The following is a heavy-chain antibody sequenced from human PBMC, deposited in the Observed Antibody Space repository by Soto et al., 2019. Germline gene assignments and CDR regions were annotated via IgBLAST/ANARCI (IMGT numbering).Heavy chain of an antibody. D-gene: IGHD2-15*01. V-gene: IGHV3-66*01. J-gene: IGHJ6*03. CDR1: GFTVSSKY. CDR2: IQSGGTT. Sequence: EVQLVESGGGLVQPGGSLRLSCAASGFTVSSKYMSWVRQAPGKGLEWVSLIQSGGTTYYADSVKGRFTISRDSSKNMLHLQMDSLRAEDTAVYYCSSDDILCSGGSCYGVPIDVWGKGTTVTVSS. CDR3: SSDDILCSGGSCYGVPIDV.